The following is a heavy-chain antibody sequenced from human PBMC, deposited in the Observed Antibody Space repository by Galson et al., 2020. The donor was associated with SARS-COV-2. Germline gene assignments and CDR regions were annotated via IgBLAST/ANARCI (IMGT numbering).Heavy chain of an antibody. J-gene: IGHJ6*03. Sequence: GESLKISCAASGFTFSTYWMSWVRQAPGKGLEWVANIKEDGSEKYYVDSVKGRFTISRDNAKNSLYLQMTSLRAEDTAVYFCARVEGGFYYYYMDVWGKGTTVTVSS. CDR1: GFTFSTYW. D-gene: IGHD3-16*01. CDR2: IKEDGSEK. CDR3: ARVEGGFYYYYMDV. V-gene: IGHV3-7*03.